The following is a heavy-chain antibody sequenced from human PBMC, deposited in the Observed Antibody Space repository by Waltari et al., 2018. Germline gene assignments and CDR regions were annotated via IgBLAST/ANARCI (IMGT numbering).Heavy chain of an antibody. Sequence: QVQLVQSGAEVKKPGASVKVSCKASGYTFTGYYMHWVRQAPGQGLEWMGRINPNSGSTNYAQKFQGRVTMTRDTSISTAYMELSRLRSDDTAVYYCSRERSSSNAFDIWGQGTMVTVSS. D-gene: IGHD6-13*01. CDR1: GYTFTGYY. V-gene: IGHV1-2*06. J-gene: IGHJ3*02. CDR3: SRERSSSNAFDI. CDR2: INPNSGST.